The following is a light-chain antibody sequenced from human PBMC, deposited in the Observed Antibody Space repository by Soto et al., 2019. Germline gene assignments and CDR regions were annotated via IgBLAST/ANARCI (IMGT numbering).Light chain of an antibody. V-gene: IGKV3-15*01. CDR1: HSVVSN. CDR2: GAS. J-gene: IGKJ1*01. CDR3: QQYNDWPPWT. Sequence: EKVMTQSPATLSVSPGERATLSCRASHSVVSNLAWYRQRPGQAPRLLIYGASTRATGIPARFGGSGSGTEFTLTISSLQSEDFAVYYCQQYNDWPPWTFGQGTKVEIK.